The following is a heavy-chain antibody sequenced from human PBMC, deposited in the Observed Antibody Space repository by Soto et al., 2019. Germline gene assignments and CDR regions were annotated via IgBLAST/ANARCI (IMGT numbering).Heavy chain of an antibody. Sequence: SETLSLTCTVSGGSISSGGYYWSWIRQHPGKGLEWIGYIYYSGSTYYNPSLKSRVTISVDTSKNQFSLKLSSVTAADTAVYYCARRAYALVDTAMAATYSYYGMDVRGQATTVTVSS. CDR1: GGSISSGGYY. V-gene: IGHV4-31*03. J-gene: IGHJ6*02. CDR2: IYYSGST. CDR3: ARRAYALVDTAMAATYSYYGMDV. D-gene: IGHD5-18*01.